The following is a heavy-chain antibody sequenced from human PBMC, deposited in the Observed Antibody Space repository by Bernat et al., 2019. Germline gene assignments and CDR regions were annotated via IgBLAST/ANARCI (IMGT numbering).Heavy chain of an antibody. J-gene: IGHJ4*02. V-gene: IGHV3-23*04. D-gene: IGHD3-9*01. CDR3: AKRPLRYFDGLLSDRDY. CDR1: GFTFSSYA. Sequence: EVQLVESGGGLVQPGGSLRLSCAASGFTFSSYAMSWVRQAPGKRLEWVSSISSSGGSTYYADSVKGRFTISRDNSKNTLYLQMNSLRAEDTAVYYCAKRPLRYFDGLLSDRDYWGQGTLVTVSS. CDR2: ISSSGGST.